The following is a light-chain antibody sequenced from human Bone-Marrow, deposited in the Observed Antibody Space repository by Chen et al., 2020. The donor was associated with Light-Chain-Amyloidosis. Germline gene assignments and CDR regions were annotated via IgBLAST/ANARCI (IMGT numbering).Light chain of an antibody. CDR2: RDT. CDR1: DLPTKY. V-gene: IGLV3-25*03. Sequence: SYELTQPPSVSVSPGQTARITCSGDDLPTKYAYWYQQKPGQAPVLVRHRDTERPSGIVERFAGSSSGTTATLTISGVQAEDEADYHCQSADSSGTYEVIFGGGTKLTVL. CDR3: QSADSSGTYEVI. J-gene: IGLJ2*01.